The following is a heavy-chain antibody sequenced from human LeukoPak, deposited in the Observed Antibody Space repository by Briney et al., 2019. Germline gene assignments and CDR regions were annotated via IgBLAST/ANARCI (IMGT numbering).Heavy chain of an antibody. CDR3: VGTHGSNSMLFEN. CDR1: GFTFSFDE. CDR2: MTGSGSVK. J-gene: IGHJ4*02. V-gene: IGHV3-48*03. D-gene: IGHD2/OR15-2a*01. Sequence: GGSLRLSCSASGFTFSFDEMAWVRQAPGRGLEWVAYMTGSGSVKYYADSVKGRFTVSRDNANNLLFLQLNSLTEEDTAMYYCVGTHGSNSMLFENWGQGTLVSVSS.